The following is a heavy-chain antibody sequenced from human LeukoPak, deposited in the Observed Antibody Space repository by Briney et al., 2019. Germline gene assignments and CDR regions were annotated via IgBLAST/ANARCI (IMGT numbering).Heavy chain of an antibody. CDR1: GGSINSDGYY. J-gene: IGHJ4*02. CDR3: ARDKDLWFGELLPYYFDY. D-gene: IGHD3-10*01. CDR2: IYHSGST. Sequence: SQTLSLTCSVSGGSINSDGYYWGWIRQPPGKGLEWIGSIYHSGSTYYNPSLKSRVTISVDTSKNQFSLKLSSVTAADTAVYYCARDKDLWFGELLPYYFDYWGQGTLVTVSS. V-gene: IGHV4-39*07.